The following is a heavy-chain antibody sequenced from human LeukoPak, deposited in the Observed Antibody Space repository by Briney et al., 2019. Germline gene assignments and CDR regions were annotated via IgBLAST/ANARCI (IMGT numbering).Heavy chain of an antibody. Sequence: PGGSLRLSCAASGFTLSSYAMSWVRQAPGKGLEWVSAISGSGGSTYYADSVKGRFTISRDNSKNTLYLQMNSLRAEDTAVYYCAKDLTWFGDQTKNFDYWGQGTLVTVSS. V-gene: IGHV3-23*01. CDR3: AKDLTWFGDQTKNFDY. D-gene: IGHD3-10*01. CDR1: GFTLSSYA. CDR2: ISGSGGST. J-gene: IGHJ4*02.